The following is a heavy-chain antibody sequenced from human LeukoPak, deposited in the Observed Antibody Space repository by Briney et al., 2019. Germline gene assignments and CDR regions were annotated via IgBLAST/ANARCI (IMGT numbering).Heavy chain of an antibody. V-gene: IGHV3-74*01. CDR1: GFTFSSYW. Sequence: GGSLRLSCAASGFTFSSYWMHWVRQTPGKGLVWVSRINSDGSSTSYADSVKGRFTISRDNAKNSLYLQMNSLRAEDTALYYCAKDISRWLQPDAFDIWGQGTMVTVSS. CDR3: AKDISRWLQPDAFDI. J-gene: IGHJ3*02. D-gene: IGHD5-24*01. CDR2: INSDGSST.